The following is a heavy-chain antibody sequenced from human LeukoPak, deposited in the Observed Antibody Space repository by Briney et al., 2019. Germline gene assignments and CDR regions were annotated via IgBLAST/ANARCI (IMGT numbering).Heavy chain of an antibody. J-gene: IGHJ4*02. CDR2: INGDGKDT. D-gene: IGHD6-19*01. CDR3: ARGSSSGWPDYFDH. Sequence: GGSLRLSCAASGFILSTYWMHWVRQVPGKGLLWVSRINGDGKDTPYADSVKGRFTISRDNVKNMLYLQMNSLRVEDTGVYYCARGSSSGWPDYFDHWGQGALVTVSS. V-gene: IGHV3-74*01. CDR1: GFILSTYW.